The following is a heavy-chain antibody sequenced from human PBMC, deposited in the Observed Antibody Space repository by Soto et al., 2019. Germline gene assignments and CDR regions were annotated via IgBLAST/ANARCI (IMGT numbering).Heavy chain of an antibody. V-gene: IGHV5-51*01. CDR3: ARHETYYYAYYGMDV. J-gene: IGHJ6*02. Sequence: TGESLKISCKASGYSFTTFWIAWVRQMPGKGLEWMGITHPGESETRYSPSFQGQVTISADRSTSTACLQWGSLKASDTALYYCARHETYYYAYYGMDVWDQGTTVTVCS. CDR1: GYSFTTFW. CDR2: THPGESET.